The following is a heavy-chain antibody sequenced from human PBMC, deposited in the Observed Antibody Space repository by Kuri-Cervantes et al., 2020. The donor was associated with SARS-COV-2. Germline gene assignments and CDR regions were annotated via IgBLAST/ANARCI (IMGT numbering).Heavy chain of an antibody. CDR3: ARSVTKDFWSGVDI. CDR1: GGSINSSSYY. CDR2: IYYSGST. Sequence: SETLSLTCSVSGGSINSSSYYWGWIRQPPGKGLEWIGSIYYSGSTYYNPSLKSRVTISVDTSKNQFSLKLSSVTAADTAVYYCARSVTKDFWSGVDIWGQGTTVTVSS. J-gene: IGHJ3*02. D-gene: IGHD3-3*01. V-gene: IGHV4-39*01.